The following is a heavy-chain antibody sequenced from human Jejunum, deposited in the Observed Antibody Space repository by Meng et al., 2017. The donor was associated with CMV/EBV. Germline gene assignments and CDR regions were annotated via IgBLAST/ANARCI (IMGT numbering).Heavy chain of an antibody. J-gene: IGHJ4*02. CDR3: ARDQGRYTNYVYY. V-gene: IGHV3-7*01. CDR1: GFYGSNSW. CDR2: INGGGGEM. Sequence: GFYGSNSWKTRVRHIAGKGLQWVAKINGGGGEMFYVDSVKDRFTVSRDNAKDSIYLQMNNLRVEDSAVYYCARDQGRYTNYVYYWGQGTVVTVSS. D-gene: IGHD5-18*01.